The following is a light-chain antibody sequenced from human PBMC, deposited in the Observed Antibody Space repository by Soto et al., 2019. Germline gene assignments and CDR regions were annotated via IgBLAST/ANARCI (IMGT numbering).Light chain of an antibody. CDR2: AAS. CDR1: QAVSTW. J-gene: IGKJ1*01. Sequence: DIQMTQSPSFVSASVGDSVTITCRASQAVSTWLAWYQQKPGGAPRLLIYAASTLQSGVPSRFSGSGSGTDFTLTIRSLQPEDFATYYCQQYNRFSTFGQGTKVDIK. V-gene: IGKV1-12*01. CDR3: QQYNRFST.